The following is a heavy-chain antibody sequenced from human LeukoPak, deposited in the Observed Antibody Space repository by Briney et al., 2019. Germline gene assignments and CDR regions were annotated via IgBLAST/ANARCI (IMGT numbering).Heavy chain of an antibody. CDR2: IYHSGST. Sequence: SETLPLTCAVSGGSISSSNWWSWVRQPPGKGLEWIGEIYHSGSTNYNPSLKSRVTISVDESKNQFSLKLSSVTAADTAVYYCARTSTTDALLWFGELFSWGQGTLVTVSS. CDR3: ARTSTTDALLWFGELFS. J-gene: IGHJ5*02. D-gene: IGHD3-10*01. CDR1: GGSISSSNW. V-gene: IGHV4-4*02.